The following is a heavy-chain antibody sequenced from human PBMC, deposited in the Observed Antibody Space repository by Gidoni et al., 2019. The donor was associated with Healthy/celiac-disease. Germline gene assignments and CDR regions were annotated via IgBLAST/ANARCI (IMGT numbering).Heavy chain of an antibody. CDR1: GCTFSSYG. Sequence: QVQLVESGGGVVQPGRSLRLSCAASGCTFSSYGMHWVRQAPGKGLEWVAVIWYDGSNKYYADSVKGRFTISRDNSKNTLYLQINSLRAEDTAVYYCGLEWFSGGVDPWGQGTLVTVSS. CDR3: GLEWFSGGVDP. D-gene: IGHD3-3*01. CDR2: IWYDGSNK. V-gene: IGHV3-33*01. J-gene: IGHJ5*02.